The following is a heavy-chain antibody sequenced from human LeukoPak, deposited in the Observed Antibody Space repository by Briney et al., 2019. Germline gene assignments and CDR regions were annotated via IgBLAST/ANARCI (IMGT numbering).Heavy chain of an antibody. V-gene: IGHV1-69*05. CDR2: IIPILGTA. Sequence: SVKVSCKASGGTFSSYAISWVRQAPGQGLEWMGGIIPILGTANYAQKFQGRVTITTDESTSTAYMELSSLRSEDTAVYYCARAVTIFGVVIKYFDYWGQGTLVTVSS. CDR1: GGTFSSYA. CDR3: ARAVTIFGVVIKYFDY. J-gene: IGHJ4*02. D-gene: IGHD3-3*01.